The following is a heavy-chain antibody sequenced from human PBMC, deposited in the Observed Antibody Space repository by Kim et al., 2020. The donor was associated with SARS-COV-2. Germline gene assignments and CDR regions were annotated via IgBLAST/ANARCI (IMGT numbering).Heavy chain of an antibody. V-gene: IGHV1-8*01. Sequence: ASVKVSCKASGYTFTSYDINWVRQATGQGLEWMGWMNPNSGNTGYAQKFQGRVTMTRNTSISTAYMELSSLRSEDTAVYYCARGGYYDYVWGSYGNFDYWGQGTLVTVSS. J-gene: IGHJ4*02. CDR1: GYTFTSYD. CDR3: ARGGYYDYVWGSYGNFDY. CDR2: MNPNSGNT. D-gene: IGHD3-16*01.